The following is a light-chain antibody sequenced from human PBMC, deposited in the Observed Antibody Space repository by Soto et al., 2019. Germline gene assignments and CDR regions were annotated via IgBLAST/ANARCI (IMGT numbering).Light chain of an antibody. V-gene: IGKV3-11*01. J-gene: IGKJ1*01. CDR1: QSVSNY. CDR3: QQRSNWPRT. Sequence: ELVLTQSPATLSSFPGARVTPSCRARQSVSNYLAWYQQKPGQAPRLLVSAASNRATGIPARFSGSGSGTDGTLTISSLEPEDRAVYDGQQRSNWPRTFGQGTKGEI. CDR2: AAS.